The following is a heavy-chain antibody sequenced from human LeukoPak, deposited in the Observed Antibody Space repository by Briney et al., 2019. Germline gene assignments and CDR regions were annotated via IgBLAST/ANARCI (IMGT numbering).Heavy chain of an antibody. Sequence: SETLSLTCTVSGGSISSYYWSWIRQPAGKGLEWIGRIYTSGGTDYNPSLKSRVIMSVDTSKNHLSLKLTSVTAADTAVYYCARVPPYGSGSYWAHDYWGQGTLVTVSS. CDR2: IYTSGGT. CDR3: ARVPPYGSGSYWAHDY. J-gene: IGHJ4*02. CDR1: GGSISSYY. D-gene: IGHD3-10*01. V-gene: IGHV4-4*07.